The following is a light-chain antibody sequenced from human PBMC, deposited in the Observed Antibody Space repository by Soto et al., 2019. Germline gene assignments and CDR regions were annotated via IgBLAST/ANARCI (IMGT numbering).Light chain of an antibody. CDR1: SSDVGGYNY. Sequence: QSALTQPASVSLSPGQSITISCTGTSSDVGGYNYVSLFQQHPGKAPKLKIYEVSNRPSGVSNRFSGSKSGYTASLTISELQAEDEADYYCTSFTSSNTWVFGGGTKVTVL. J-gene: IGLJ3*02. V-gene: IGLV2-14*03. CDR3: TSFTSSNTWV. CDR2: EVS.